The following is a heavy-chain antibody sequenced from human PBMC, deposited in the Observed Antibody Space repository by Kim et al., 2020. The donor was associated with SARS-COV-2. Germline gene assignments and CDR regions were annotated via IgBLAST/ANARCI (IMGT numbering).Heavy chain of an antibody. V-gene: IGHV4-34*01. Sequence: SETLSLTCAVYGGSFSGYYWSWIRQPPGKGLEWIGEINHSGSTNYNPSLKSRVTISVDTSKNQFSLKLSSVTAADTAVYYCARRDRRFYSSSWYAPFQHWGQGTLVTVSS. J-gene: IGHJ1*01. CDR3: ARRDRRFYSSSWYAPFQH. CDR2: INHSGST. CDR1: GGSFSGYY. D-gene: IGHD6-13*01.